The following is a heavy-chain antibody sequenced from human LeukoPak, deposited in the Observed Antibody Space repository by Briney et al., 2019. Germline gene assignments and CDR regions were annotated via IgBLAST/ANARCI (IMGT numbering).Heavy chain of an antibody. CDR1: GGSFSGYY. CDR3: ARGRRWLQLGAFDI. Sequence: SETLSLTCAVYGGSFSGYYWSWIRQPPGKGLEWIGEINHSGSTNYNPPLKSRVTISADTSKNQFSLKLSSVTAAGTAVYYCARGRRWLQLGAFDIWGQGTMVTVSS. J-gene: IGHJ3*02. CDR2: INHSGST. D-gene: IGHD5-24*01. V-gene: IGHV4-34*01.